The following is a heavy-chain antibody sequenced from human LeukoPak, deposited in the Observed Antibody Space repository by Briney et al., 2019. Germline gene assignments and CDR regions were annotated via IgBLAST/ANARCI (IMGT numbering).Heavy chain of an antibody. CDR3: AKDLEPYSSGYCYPCLDY. J-gene: IGHJ4*02. V-gene: IGHV3-23*01. CDR1: GFTFSSYA. Sequence: GGSLRLSCAASGFTFSSYAMSWVRQAPGKWLEWVSAISGSGGSTYYADSVKGRFTISRDNSKNTLYLQMNSLRAEDTAVYYCAKDLEPYSSGYCYPCLDYWGQGTRVTVSS. D-gene: IGHD3-22*01. CDR2: ISGSGGST.